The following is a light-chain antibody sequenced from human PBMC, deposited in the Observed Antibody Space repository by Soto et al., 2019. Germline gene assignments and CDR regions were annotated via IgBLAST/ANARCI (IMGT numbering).Light chain of an antibody. Sequence: QSVLTQPASVSGSPGQSITISCTGTSSDVSGYNYVSWYQQHPGKAHKLMIYDVSNRPSGVSNRFSGSKSGNTASLTISGLQAEDEADYYCSSYTSSSPYVFGTGTKVTVL. CDR2: DVS. CDR1: SSDVSGYNY. J-gene: IGLJ1*01. V-gene: IGLV2-14*01. CDR3: SSYTSSSPYV.